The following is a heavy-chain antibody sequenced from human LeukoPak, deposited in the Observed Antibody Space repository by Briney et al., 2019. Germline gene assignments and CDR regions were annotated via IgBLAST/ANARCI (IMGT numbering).Heavy chain of an antibody. D-gene: IGHD4-17*01. CDR2: IWYDGSNK. V-gene: IGHV3-30*02. CDR3: AKPLRDRGKYGDFT. CDR1: GFTFSSYG. Sequence: GGSLRLSCAASGFTFSSYGMHWVRQAPGKGLEWVAVIWYDGSNKYYADSVKGRFTISRDNSKNTLYLQMNSLRAEDTAIYYCAKPLRDRGKYGDFTWGQGTLVTVSS. J-gene: IGHJ5*02.